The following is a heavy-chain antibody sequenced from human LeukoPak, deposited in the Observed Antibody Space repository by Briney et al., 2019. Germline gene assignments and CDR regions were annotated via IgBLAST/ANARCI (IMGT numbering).Heavy chain of an antibody. J-gene: IGHJ3*02. CDR1: GGSVSSGSYY. V-gene: IGHV4-61*01. D-gene: IGHD3-3*01. CDR3: ASLEYDFWSGYPKSEAFDI. CDR2: IYYGGST. Sequence: PSETLSLTCTVSGGSVSSGSYYWSWIRQPPGKGLEWIGYIYYGGSTNYNPSLKSRVTISVDTTKNQFSLKLSPVTAADTAVYYCASLEYDFWSGYPKSEAFDIWGQGTMVTVSS.